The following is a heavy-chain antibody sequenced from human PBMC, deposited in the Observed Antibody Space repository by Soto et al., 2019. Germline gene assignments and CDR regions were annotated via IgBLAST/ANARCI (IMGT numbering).Heavy chain of an antibody. CDR3: ARSRSSSTRRGSGSPRSNYYYYMDV. D-gene: IGHD3-10*01. CDR1: GFTFSSYG. Sequence: GGSLRLSCAASGFTFSSYGMHWVRQAPGKGLEWVAVIWYDGSNKYYADSVKGRFTISRDNSKNTLYLQMNSLRAEDTAVYYWARSRSSSTRRGSGSPRSNYYYYMDVWGKGTTVTVSS. V-gene: IGHV3-33*01. CDR2: IWYDGSNK. J-gene: IGHJ6*03.